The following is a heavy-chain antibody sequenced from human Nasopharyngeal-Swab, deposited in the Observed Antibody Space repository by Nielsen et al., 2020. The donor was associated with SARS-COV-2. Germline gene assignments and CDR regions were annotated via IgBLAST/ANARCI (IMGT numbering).Heavy chain of an antibody. Sequence: SETLSLTCTVSGGSISSYYWSWIRQHTGKGLEWIGYIYYSGSTYYNPSLKSRVTISVDTSKSQFSLKLSSVTAADTAVYYCARCEAPGSIFETTVHAFDIWGPGTMVTVSS. J-gene: IGHJ3*02. V-gene: IGHV4-59*06. CDR2: IYYSGST. D-gene: IGHD3-3*01. CDR1: GGSISSYY. CDR3: ARCEAPGSIFETTVHAFDI.